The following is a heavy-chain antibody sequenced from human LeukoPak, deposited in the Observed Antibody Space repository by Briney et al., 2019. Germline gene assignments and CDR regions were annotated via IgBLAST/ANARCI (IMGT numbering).Heavy chain of an antibody. V-gene: IGHV1-2*04. CDR1: GCTFTGYY. J-gene: IGHJ4*02. D-gene: IGHD2-2*01. CDR3: ARGSLPAAMEPDLTY. CDR2: INPNSGGT. Sequence: ASVKVSCKASGCTFTGYYMHWVRQAPGQGLEWMGWINPNSGGTNYAQKFQGWVTMTRDTSISTAYMELSRLRSDDTAMYYCARGSLPAAMEPDLTYWGQGTLVTVSS.